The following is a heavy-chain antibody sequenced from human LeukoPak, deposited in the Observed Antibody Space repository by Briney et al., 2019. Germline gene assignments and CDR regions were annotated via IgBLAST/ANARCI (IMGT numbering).Heavy chain of an antibody. V-gene: IGHV3-64*01. CDR3: AKDRWLQGYFDY. CDR2: ISSNGGST. J-gene: IGHJ4*02. D-gene: IGHD5-24*01. Sequence: PGGSLRLSCAASGFSFISYSMHWVRQAPGKGLEYVSAISSNGGSTYYANSVKGRFTISRDNSKNTLYLQMGSLRAEDMAVYYCAKDRWLQGYFDYWGQGTLVTVSS. CDR1: GFSFISYS.